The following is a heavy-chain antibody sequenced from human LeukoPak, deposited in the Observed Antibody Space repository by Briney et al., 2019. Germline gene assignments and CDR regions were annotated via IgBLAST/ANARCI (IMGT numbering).Heavy chain of an antibody. V-gene: IGHV1-8*01. Sequence: EASVKVSCKSSGYTFTSYDINRVRQATGQGLEWMGWMNPNSGNTGYAQKFQGRVTITRNTSISTAYMELSSLRSEDTAVYYCASGPTWSGSYYYFDYWSQGTLVTVSS. CDR2: MNPNSGNT. CDR1: GYTFTSYD. D-gene: IGHD1-26*01. J-gene: IGHJ4*02. CDR3: ASGPTWSGSYYYFDY.